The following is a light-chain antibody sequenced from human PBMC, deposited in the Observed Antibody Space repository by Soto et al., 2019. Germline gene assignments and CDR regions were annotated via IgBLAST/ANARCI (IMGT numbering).Light chain of an antibody. CDR3: QSYDSSLSGNVV. V-gene: IGLV1-40*01. CDR2: GNS. CDR1: SSKTGAGYD. Sequence: QYVLTQPPSVSGAPGQGATTSCLGRSSKTGAGYDVHWYQQLPGTAPKLLINGNSNRPSGVPDRFSGSKSGTSASLAITGLQAEDEADYYCQSYDSSLSGNVVFGGGTKLTVL. J-gene: IGLJ2*01.